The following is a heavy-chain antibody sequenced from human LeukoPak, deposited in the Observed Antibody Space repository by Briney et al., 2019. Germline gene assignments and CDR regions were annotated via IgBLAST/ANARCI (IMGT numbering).Heavy chain of an antibody. J-gene: IGHJ3*02. CDR1: GGSISSYY. Sequence: SETLSLTCTVSGGSISSYYWSWIRQPPGKGLESIGYIYYSGSTNYNPSLKSRVTISVDTSKNQFSLKLTSVTAADTAVYYCARRRGFGDPLGAFDIWGQGTMVTVSS. D-gene: IGHD3-10*01. V-gene: IGHV4-59*08. CDR3: ARRRGFGDPLGAFDI. CDR2: IYYSGST.